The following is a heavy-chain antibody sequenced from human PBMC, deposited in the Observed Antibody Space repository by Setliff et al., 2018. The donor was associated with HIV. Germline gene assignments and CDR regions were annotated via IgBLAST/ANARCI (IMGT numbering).Heavy chain of an antibody. CDR3: ARFSYGSVWPETDY. J-gene: IGHJ4*02. D-gene: IGHD6-25*01. Sequence: ASVKVSCKASGYSFINYAMNWVRQAPGQGLEWMGWMNPNSGNTGYAQKFQGRVTMTRNTSISTAYMELSSLRSEDTAMYYCARFSYGSVWPETDYWGQGTRVTVSS. V-gene: IGHV1-8*02. CDR1: GYSFINYA. CDR2: MNPNSGNT.